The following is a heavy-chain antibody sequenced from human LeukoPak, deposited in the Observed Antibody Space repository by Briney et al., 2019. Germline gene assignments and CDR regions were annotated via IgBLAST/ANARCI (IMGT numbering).Heavy chain of an antibody. CDR2: IYHTGST. D-gene: IGHD3-22*01. CDR1: GYSISSGYY. J-gene: IGHJ4*02. Sequence: SETLSLTCAVSGYSISSGYYWGWIRQPPGKGLEWIGSIYHTGSTYYNPSLQSRVTISLDSPKNRFSLKLTSVTAADTAVYYCASGGTAVVMALTYYFDTWGQGTPVTVSS. V-gene: IGHV4-38-2*01. CDR3: ASGGTAVVMALTYYFDT.